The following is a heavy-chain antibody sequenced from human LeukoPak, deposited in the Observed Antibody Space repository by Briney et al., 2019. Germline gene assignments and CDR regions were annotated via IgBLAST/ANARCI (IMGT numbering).Heavy chain of an antibody. Sequence: PGGSLRLSCAASGFTFSSYGMHWVRQAPGKGLEWVAFIRYDGSNKYYADSVKGRFTISRDNSKNTLYLQMNSLGAEDTAVYYCARENYCSGGSCYAGALDIWGQGTIVTVSS. CDR1: GFTFSSYG. J-gene: IGHJ3*02. CDR2: IRYDGSNK. D-gene: IGHD2-15*01. V-gene: IGHV3-30*02. CDR3: ARENYCSGGSCYAGALDI.